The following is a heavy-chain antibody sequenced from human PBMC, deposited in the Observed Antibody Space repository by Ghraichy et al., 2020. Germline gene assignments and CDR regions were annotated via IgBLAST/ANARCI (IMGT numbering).Heavy chain of an antibody. CDR2: ISSSSSTI. Sequence: GGSLRLSCAASGFTFSTYNMNWVRQAPGKGLEWLSSISSSSSTISYADSVKGRFTISRDNAKNSLYLQMNNLRDEDTAVYYCARKDYFNSGTYYIPFFDYWGQGPLVTVSS. J-gene: IGHJ4*02. V-gene: IGHV3-48*02. CDR3: ARKDYFNSGTYYIPFFDY. D-gene: IGHD3-10*01. CDR1: GFTFSTYN.